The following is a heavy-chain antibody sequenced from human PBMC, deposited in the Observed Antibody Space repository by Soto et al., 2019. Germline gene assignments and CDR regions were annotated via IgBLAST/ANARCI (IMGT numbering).Heavy chain of an antibody. CDR1: GGSISSGGYS. CDR2: IYHSGST. V-gene: IGHV4-30-2*01. CDR3: AAGGGLPRYY. D-gene: IGHD5-12*01. J-gene: IGHJ4*02. Sequence: QLQLQESGSGLVKPSQTLSLTCAVSGGSISSGGYSWSWIRQPPGKGLEWIGYIYHSGSTYYNPALKSRFTISGDRSKNQCSLKRSSVTAADTAVYYCAAGGGLPRYYWGQGTLVTVSS.